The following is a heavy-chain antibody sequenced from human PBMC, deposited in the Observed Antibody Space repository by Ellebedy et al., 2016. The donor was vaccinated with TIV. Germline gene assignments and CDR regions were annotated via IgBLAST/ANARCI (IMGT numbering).Heavy chain of an antibody. CDR3: ARDKGPIAVAGID. V-gene: IGHV1-69*13. CDR2: IIPIFGTA. CDR1: GGTFSSYA. Sequence: SVKVSXKASGGTFSSYAISWVRQAPGQGLEWMGGIIPIFGTANYAQKFQGRVTITADESTSTAYMELSSLRSEDTAVYYCARDKGPIAVAGIDWGQGTLVTVSS. J-gene: IGHJ4*02. D-gene: IGHD6-19*01.